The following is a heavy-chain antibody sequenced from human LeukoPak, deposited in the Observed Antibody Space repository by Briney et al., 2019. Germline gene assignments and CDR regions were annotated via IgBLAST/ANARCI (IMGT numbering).Heavy chain of an antibody. V-gene: IGHV3-23*01. D-gene: IGHD1-26*01. CDR3: AKDESGSYYSYFDY. CDR1: GLTFSIYA. Sequence: GGSLRLSCAASGLTFSIYAMSWVRQAPGKGLEWVSAISGSGGSTYYADSVKGRFTISRDNSKNTLYLQMNSLRAEDTAVYYCAKDESGSYYSYFDYWGQGTLVTVSS. CDR2: ISGSGGST. J-gene: IGHJ4*02.